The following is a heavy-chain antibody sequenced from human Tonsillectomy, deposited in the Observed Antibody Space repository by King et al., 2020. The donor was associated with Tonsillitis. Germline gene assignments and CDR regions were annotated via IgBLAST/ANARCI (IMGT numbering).Heavy chain of an antibody. CDR2: IRISGGTT. CDR1: GFTFSSYA. Sequence: VQLVESGGGLVQPGGSLRLSCAASGFTFSSYAMSWVRQAPGKGLEWVSAIRISGGTTYYADSVKGRFTLSRDNSKNTLYLQMNSLRAEDTAVYYCAKDSSFAGFDYWGQGTLVTVSS. V-gene: IGHV3-23*04. J-gene: IGHJ4*02. CDR3: AKDSSFAGFDY.